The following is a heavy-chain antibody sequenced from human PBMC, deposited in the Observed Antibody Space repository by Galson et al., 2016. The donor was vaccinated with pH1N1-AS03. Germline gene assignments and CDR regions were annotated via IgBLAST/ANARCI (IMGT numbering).Heavy chain of an antibody. Sequence: SVKVSCKASGYTFTNYDINWVRQATGQGLEWMGWMNPGSGGAGYAQKFQGRVAMTRNTAITTAYMELSGLTHEDTATYYCANSGRKNMNYFDNSGSWGQGTLVSVSS. CDR1: GYTFTNYD. V-gene: IGHV1-8*02. D-gene: IGHD6-19*01. CDR2: MNPGSGGA. J-gene: IGHJ5*02. CDR3: ANSGRKNMNYFDNSGS.